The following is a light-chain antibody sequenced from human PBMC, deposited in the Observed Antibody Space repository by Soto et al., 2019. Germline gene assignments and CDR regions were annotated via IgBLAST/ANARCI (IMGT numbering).Light chain of an antibody. Sequence: DIQMTQSPSTLSASVGDRVTITCRASQSISSWLAWYQQKPGKAPKILIYKASSLESGVPSRFSGSGSGTEFTLTISSLQPDDFAPYYFQHGTFGQGTKVEIK. CDR3: QHGT. J-gene: IGKJ1*01. CDR2: KAS. CDR1: QSISSW. V-gene: IGKV1-5*03.